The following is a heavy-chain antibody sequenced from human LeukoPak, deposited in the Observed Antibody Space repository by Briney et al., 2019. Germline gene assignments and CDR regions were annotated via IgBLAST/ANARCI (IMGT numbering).Heavy chain of an antibody. J-gene: IGHJ6*03. V-gene: IGHV4-39*01. CDR2: ISYSGST. D-gene: IGHD3-10*01. CDR3: ARSGSGSQYYYYYYYMDV. Sequence: PSETLSLTCTVSGVSISRYYWSWIRQPPGKGLEWIGSISYSGSTYYNPSLKSRVTISVDTSKNQFSLKLSSVTAADTAVYYCARSGSGSQYYYYYYYMDVWGKGTTVTVSS. CDR1: GVSISRYY.